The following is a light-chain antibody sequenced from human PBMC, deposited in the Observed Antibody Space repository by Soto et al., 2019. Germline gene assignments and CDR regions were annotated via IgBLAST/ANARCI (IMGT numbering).Light chain of an antibody. CDR1: RDDVGRYNL. J-gene: IGLJ2*01. Sequence: QSVLTQPASVSGTPGQSITISCIGTRDDVGRYNLVSWYQHHPGKDPHFVVYAATKRPSGVSGRFPGSKSGNTASLPISGLQDDDEAQYYCCSYGGISTDVIFGGGTKVTVL. CDR2: AAT. V-gene: IGLV2-23*01. CDR3: CSYGGISTDVI.